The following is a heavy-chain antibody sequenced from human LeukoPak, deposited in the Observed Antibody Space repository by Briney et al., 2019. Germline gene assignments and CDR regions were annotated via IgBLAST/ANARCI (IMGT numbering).Heavy chain of an antibody. CDR1: GGSISSNY. CDR3: ARHVLPAAAASFDY. D-gene: IGHD6-13*01. Sequence: SETLSLTCTVSGGSISSNYWSWIRQPPGKGLEWIGYIYNSGSTNYNPSLKSRVTISVDTSKNQLSLNLSSVTAADTAVYYCARHVLPAAAASFDYWGQGTLVTVSS. CDR2: IYNSGST. J-gene: IGHJ4*02. V-gene: IGHV4-59*01.